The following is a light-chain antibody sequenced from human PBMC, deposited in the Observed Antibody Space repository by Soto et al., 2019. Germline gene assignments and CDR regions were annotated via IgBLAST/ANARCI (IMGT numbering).Light chain of an antibody. CDR1: QSVRSN. J-gene: IGKJ1*01. Sequence: DIVMTQSPATLSASPGERATLSCRASQSVRSNLAWYQQKPGQAPRLLIYGAFKRATGIPDRFSGSGSGTDFTLTISRMEPEDFAVYCCQKYGSSPRTFGQGTKVDIK. CDR3: QKYGSSPRT. CDR2: GAF. V-gene: IGKV3-20*01.